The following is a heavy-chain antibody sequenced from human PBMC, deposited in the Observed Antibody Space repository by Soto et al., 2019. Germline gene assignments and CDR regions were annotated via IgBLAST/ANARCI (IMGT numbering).Heavy chain of an antibody. CDR2: IWYDGSNK. D-gene: IGHD3-22*01. V-gene: IGHV3-33*06. J-gene: IGHJ3*02. CDR1: GFTFSSYG. Sequence: QVQLVESGGGVVQPGRSLRLSCAASGFTFSSYGMHWVRQAPGKGLEWVAVIWYDGSNKYYADSVKGRFTISRDNSKNTLYLQMNSLRAEDTAVYYCAKAYDSSGSDAFDIWGQGTMVTVSS. CDR3: AKAYDSSGSDAFDI.